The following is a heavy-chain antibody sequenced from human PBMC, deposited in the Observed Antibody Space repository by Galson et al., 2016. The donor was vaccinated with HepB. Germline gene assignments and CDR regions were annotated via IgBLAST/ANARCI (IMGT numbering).Heavy chain of an antibody. CDR2: INPSGGST. D-gene: IGHD6-13*01. CDR1: GYTFTSYY. J-gene: IGHJ5*02. CDR3: ARQSWSLDYNWFDP. V-gene: IGHV1-46*01. Sequence: SVKASCKASGYTFTSYYMHWVRQAPGQGLEWMGIINPSGGSTTYAQRFQGRVTLTRDTSTSTVYMELSSLRSEDTAVYYCARQSWSLDYNWFDPWVQGTLVTVSS.